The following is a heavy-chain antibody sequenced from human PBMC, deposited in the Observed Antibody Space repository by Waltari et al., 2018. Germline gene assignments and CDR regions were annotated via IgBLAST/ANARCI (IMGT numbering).Heavy chain of an antibody. CDR3: AGAGGGFNNDWSL. J-gene: IGHJ4*02. CDR1: GFTFSDSW. Sequence: EVPLVESGGGLVQPGGSLRLSCAASGFTFSDSWMSWVRQAPGKWREWLANINYGGRQKRYVDSVRGRFTLSRDNAKNSLFRQMTSLRVDYTAVYYCAGAGGGFNNDWSLGGQGTLVTVSS. V-gene: IGHV3-7*03. CDR2: INYGGRQK. D-gene: IGHD3-9*01.